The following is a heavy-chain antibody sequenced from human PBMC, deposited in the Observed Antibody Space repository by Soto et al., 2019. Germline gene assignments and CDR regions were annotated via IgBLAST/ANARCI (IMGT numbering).Heavy chain of an antibody. CDR2: IYYSGST. CDR1: GGSISSSSYY. D-gene: IGHD3-10*01. J-gene: IGHJ6*02. V-gene: IGHV4-39*01. CDR3: ALHYYGSGSWEDYYYGMDV. Sequence: QLQLQESGPGLVKPSETLSLTCTVSGGSISSSSYYWGWIRQPPGKGLEWIGSIYYSGSTYYNPSLKSRVTISVDTSKNQFSLKLSSVTAADTAVYYCALHYYGSGSWEDYYYGMDVWGQGTTVTVSS.